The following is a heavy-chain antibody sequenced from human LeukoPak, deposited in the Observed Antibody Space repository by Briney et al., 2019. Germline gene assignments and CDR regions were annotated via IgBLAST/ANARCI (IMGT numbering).Heavy chain of an antibody. CDR2: IYYSGST. Sequence: SETLSHTCAVSGGSISSYYWSWIRQPPGKGLEWIGYIYYSGSTNYNPSLKSRVTISVDTSKNQFSLKLSSVTAADTAVYYCARQVAEYFQHWGQGTLVTVSS. CDR1: GGSISSYY. J-gene: IGHJ1*01. CDR3: ARQVAEYFQH. V-gene: IGHV4-59*08.